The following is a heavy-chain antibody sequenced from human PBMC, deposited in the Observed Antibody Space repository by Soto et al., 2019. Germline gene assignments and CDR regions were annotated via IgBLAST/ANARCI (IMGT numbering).Heavy chain of an antibody. CDR1: GFTFSSYS. V-gene: IGHV3-21*01. CDR2: ISSGNSYI. D-gene: IGHD3-22*01. CDR3: AREDSRGRGGYDYYYGMDV. J-gene: IGHJ6*02. Sequence: TGGSLRLSCAASGFTFSSYSMNWVRQAPGKGLEWVSSISSGNSYIYYADSVKGRVTISRDNAKNALYLQMNSLRAEDTAVYYCAREDSRGRGGYDYYYGMDVWGQGTTVTVSS.